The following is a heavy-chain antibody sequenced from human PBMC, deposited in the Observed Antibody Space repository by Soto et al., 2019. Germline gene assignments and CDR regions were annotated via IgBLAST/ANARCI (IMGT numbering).Heavy chain of an antibody. CDR1: GGSISSYY. J-gene: IGHJ3*02. D-gene: IGHD2-15*01. CDR2: IYYSGST. CDR3: ARALDIVVGGGPFDI. V-gene: IGHV4-59*01. Sequence: SETLSLTCTVSGGSISSYYWSWIRQPPGKGLEWIGYIYYSGSTNYNPSLKSRVTTAVDTSKNQCSLTLSSMTAADTAVYYCARALDIVVGGGPFDIWGQGTMVTVSS.